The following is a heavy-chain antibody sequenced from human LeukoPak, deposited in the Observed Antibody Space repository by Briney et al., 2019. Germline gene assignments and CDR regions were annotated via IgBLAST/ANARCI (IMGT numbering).Heavy chain of an antibody. J-gene: IGHJ5*02. Sequence: SETLSLTCIVSGGSISNSYWSWIRQPAGKGLEWIGRIYGGGSASYNPSLKSRVIMSADTSKNQLSLKLYSVTAADTAVYYCTRGPLPWGQGILVTVSS. CDR3: TRGPLP. CDR2: IYGGGSA. V-gene: IGHV4-4*07. CDR1: GGSISNSY.